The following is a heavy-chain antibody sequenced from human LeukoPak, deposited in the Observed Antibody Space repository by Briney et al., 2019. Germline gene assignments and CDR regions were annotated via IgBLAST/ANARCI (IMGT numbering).Heavy chain of an antibody. J-gene: IGHJ5*02. CDR3: ARHYGP. CDR2: IYDSGST. D-gene: IGHD3-16*01. V-gene: IGHV4-4*02. Sequence: SGTLSLTCAVSGGSISNSNWWSWVRQPPGKGLEWIGSIYDSGSTYYNPSLKSRVTISVDTSKNQFSLKLNSVTAADTAVYYCARHYGPWGQGTLVTVSS. CDR1: GGSISNSNW.